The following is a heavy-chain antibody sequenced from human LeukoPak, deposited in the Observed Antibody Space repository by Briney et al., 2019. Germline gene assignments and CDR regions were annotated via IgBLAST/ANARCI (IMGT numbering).Heavy chain of an antibody. D-gene: IGHD5-12*01. CDR1: GGSISSYY. CDR2: IYYSGST. CDR3: ARQDSGYDSGYDY. J-gene: IGHJ4*02. V-gene: IGHV4-59*08. Sequence: KASETLSLTCTVSGGSISSYYWSWIRQPPGKGLEWIGYIYYSGSTNYNPSLKSRVTISVDTSKNQFSLKLSSVTAADTAVYYCARQDSGYDSGYDYWGQGTLVTVSS.